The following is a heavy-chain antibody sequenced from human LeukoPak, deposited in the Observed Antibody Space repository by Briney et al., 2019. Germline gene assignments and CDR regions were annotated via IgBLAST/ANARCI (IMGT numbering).Heavy chain of an antibody. CDR3: ARDRSEVSFDY. CDR1: GYTFTGYY. CDR2: INPNSGGT. J-gene: IGHJ4*02. Sequence: GASVKVSCKASGYTFTGYYMHWVQQAPGQGLEWMGRINPNSGGTNYAQKFQGRVTMTRDTSISTAYMELSRLRSDDTAVYYCARDRSEVSFDYWGQGTLVTVSS. V-gene: IGHV1-2*06.